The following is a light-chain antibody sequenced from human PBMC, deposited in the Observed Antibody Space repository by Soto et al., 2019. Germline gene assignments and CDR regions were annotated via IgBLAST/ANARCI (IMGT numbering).Light chain of an antibody. Sequence: DIQMTQSPSTLSASVGDRVTITCRASQSISSWLAWYQQKPGTAPNLLIYKASTLQSGVPSRFSGSGSGTEFTLTISSLQPDDSATYYCQQYRDNWPFGQGTKVDIK. J-gene: IGKJ1*01. V-gene: IGKV1-5*03. CDR1: QSISSW. CDR2: KAS. CDR3: QQYRDNWP.